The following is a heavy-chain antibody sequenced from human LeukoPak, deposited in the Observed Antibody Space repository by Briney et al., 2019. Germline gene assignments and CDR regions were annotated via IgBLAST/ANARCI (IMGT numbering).Heavy chain of an antibody. D-gene: IGHD6-19*01. Sequence: GGSLRLFCAASGLTFRNAWMTRVRQAPGKGLESVSRIYRSSNGGTSDYGAPEKRRFPRSRDDSKNTLNLQMHSLKNNDTAADDCTTDSRGSCPFWGQGTLVTASS. J-gene: IGHJ4*02. CDR2: IYRSSNGGTS. CDR3: TTDSRGSCPF. V-gene: IGHV3-15*01. CDR1: GLTFRNAW.